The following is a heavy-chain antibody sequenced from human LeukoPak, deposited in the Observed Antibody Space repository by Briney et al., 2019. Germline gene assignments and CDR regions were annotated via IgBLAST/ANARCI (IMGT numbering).Heavy chain of an antibody. V-gene: IGHV4-59*08. CDR1: GGSTSSYY. CDR3: ARGRTTAKYYYYYGMDV. D-gene: IGHD4-11*01. Sequence: SETLSLTCTVSGGSTSSYYWSWIRQPPGKGLEWIGYIYYSGSTNYNPSLKSRVTISVDTSKNQFSLKLSSVTAADTAVYYCARGRTTAKYYYYYGMDVWGQGTTVTVSS. CDR2: IYYSGST. J-gene: IGHJ6*02.